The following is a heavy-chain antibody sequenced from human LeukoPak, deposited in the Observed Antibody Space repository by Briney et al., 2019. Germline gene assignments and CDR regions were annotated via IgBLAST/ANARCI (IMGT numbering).Heavy chain of an antibody. CDR2: FSASGGNT. J-gene: IGHJ4*02. CDR3: AMHYSPRYDILAAYFHY. CDR1: EFTFSTYA. D-gene: IGHD3-9*01. Sequence: GGSMRLSCAASEFTFSTYAVRGGRLPPEKGLEWVSGFSASGGNTYYGDSVKGWFTISRDNSKNTLYLQMNSLRADDTAVYYCAMHYSPRYDILAAYFHYWGQGTLVTVSS. V-gene: IGHV3-23*01.